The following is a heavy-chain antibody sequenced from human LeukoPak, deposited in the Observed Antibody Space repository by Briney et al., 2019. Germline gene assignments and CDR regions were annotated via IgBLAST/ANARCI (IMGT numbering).Heavy chain of an antibody. J-gene: IGHJ3*02. CDR1: GFTFSSYS. CDR2: IYSGGST. CDR3: ARTYYDSSRGPDAFDI. V-gene: IGHV3-53*01. Sequence: PGGSLRLSCAASGFTFSSYSMNWVRQAPGKGLEWVSVIYSGGSTYYADSVKGRFTISRDNSKNTLYLQMNSLRAEDTAVYYCARTYYDSSRGPDAFDIWGQGTMVTVSS. D-gene: IGHD3-22*01.